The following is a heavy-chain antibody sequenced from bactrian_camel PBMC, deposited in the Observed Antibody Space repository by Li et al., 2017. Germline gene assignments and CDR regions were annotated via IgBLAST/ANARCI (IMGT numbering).Heavy chain of an antibody. J-gene: IGHJ4*01. V-gene: IGHV3S53*01. CDR1: GPIYGGDC. D-gene: IGHD1*01. CDR3: AADFLQYCSSSRLNY. Sequence: VQLVESGGGSVQAGGSLALSCVSSGPIYGGDCMYWFRQAPGKEREGVAAIDSDGATSYADSVLGRFSISYDNALHTLYLQMNSLKPGDTAKYYCAADFLQYCSSSRLNYWGQGTQVTVS. CDR2: IDSDGAT.